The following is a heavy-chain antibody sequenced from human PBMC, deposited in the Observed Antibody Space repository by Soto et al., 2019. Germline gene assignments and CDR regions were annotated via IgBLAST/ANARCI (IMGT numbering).Heavy chain of an antibody. J-gene: IGHJ6*02. V-gene: IGHV1-18*04. CDR3: ARDRGFLELRYYYYYGMDV. D-gene: IGHD3-3*01. CDR2: ISAYNGNT. CDR1: GYTFTSYG. Sequence: GAPVKVSCKASGYTFTSYGISWVRQAPGQGLEWMGWISAYNGNTNYAQKLQGRVTMTTDTSTSTAYMELRSLRSDDTAVYYCARDRGFLELRYYYYYGMDVWGQGTTVTVSS.